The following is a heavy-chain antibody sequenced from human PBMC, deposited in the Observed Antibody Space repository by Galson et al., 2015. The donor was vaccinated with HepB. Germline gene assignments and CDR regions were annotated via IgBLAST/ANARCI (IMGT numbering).Heavy chain of an antibody. D-gene: IGHD6-19*01. Sequence: SVKVSCKASGYTFTSYYMHWVRQAPGQGLEWMGIINPSGGSTSYAQKFQGRVTMTRDTSTSTVYMELSSLRSEDTAVYYCARMVSVAAAGGPESSSGWYGHDSTRYYFDYWGQGTLVTVSS. CDR3: ARMVSVAAAGGPESSSGWYGHDSTRYYFDY. J-gene: IGHJ4*02. V-gene: IGHV1-46*01. CDR1: GYTFTSYY. CDR2: INPSGGST.